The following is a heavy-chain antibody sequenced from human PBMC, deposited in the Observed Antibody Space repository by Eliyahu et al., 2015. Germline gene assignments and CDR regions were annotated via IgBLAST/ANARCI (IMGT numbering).Heavy chain of an antibody. D-gene: IGHD2-15*01. Sequence: QITLKESGPTLVKPTQTLTLTCTFXGFSLSTSGVXVXWIXXPPXKALEWLXLIYWDDDKRYSPSLKSRLTITKDTSKNQVVLTMTNMDPVDTATYYCAHRRGGTGCSGGSCYSAVPGAFDIWGQGTMVTVSS. CDR1: GFSLSTSGVX. CDR2: IYWDDDK. V-gene: IGHV2-5*02. CDR3: AHRRGGTGCSGGSCYSAVPGAFDI. J-gene: IGHJ3*02.